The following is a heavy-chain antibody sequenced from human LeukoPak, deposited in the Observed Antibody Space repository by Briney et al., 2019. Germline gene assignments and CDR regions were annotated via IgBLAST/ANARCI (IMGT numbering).Heavy chain of an antibody. CDR3: ARVPSFWSGYYADY. V-gene: IGHV3-21*01. CDR1: GFNLSSYA. Sequence: IPGGSLRLSCAASGFNLSSYAFNWVRQAPGGGLEWVSSISRGSIHIYYGDSVKGRFTISRDNAKNSLFLEMNSLRAEDTAVYYCARVPSFWSGYYADYWGRGTLVTVSS. J-gene: IGHJ4*02. CDR2: ISRGSIHI. D-gene: IGHD3-3*01.